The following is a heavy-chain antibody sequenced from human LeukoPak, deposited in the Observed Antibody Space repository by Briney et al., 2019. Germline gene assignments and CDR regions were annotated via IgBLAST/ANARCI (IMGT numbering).Heavy chain of an antibody. D-gene: IGHD2-15*01. CDR1: GYTFTSYY. Sequence: ASVEVSCKASGYTFTSYYMHWVRQAPGQWLEWMGIINPSGGSTSYAQKFQGRVTMTRDTSTSTVYMELSSLRSEDTAVYYCARELGYCSGGSCYSVGALDVWGQGTTVTVSS. CDR2: INPSGGST. J-gene: IGHJ6*02. V-gene: IGHV1-46*01. CDR3: ARELGYCSGGSCYSVGALDV.